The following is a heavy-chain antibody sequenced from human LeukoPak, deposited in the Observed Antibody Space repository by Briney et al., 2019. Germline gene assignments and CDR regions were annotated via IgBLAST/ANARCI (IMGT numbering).Heavy chain of an antibody. Sequence: SVEVSCKXSGGTFSSYAISWVRHAPGQGLEWMGGIIPIFGTANYAQKFQGRVTITTDESTRTAYMELSSLRSEDTAVYYCARGRYYYGSGSYYNVDHDAFDIWGQGTMVTVSS. V-gene: IGHV1-69*05. D-gene: IGHD3-10*01. CDR3: ARGRYYYGSGSYYNVDHDAFDI. CDR2: IIPIFGTA. CDR1: GGTFSSYA. J-gene: IGHJ3*02.